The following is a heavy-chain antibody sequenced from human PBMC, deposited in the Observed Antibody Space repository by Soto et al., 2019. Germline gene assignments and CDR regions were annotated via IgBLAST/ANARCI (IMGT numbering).Heavy chain of an antibody. V-gene: IGHV3-23*01. CDR3: AKVGDYGDYFDY. J-gene: IGHJ4*02. D-gene: IGHD4-17*01. CDR1: GLTFGSYA. Sequence: GGSLRLSCAASGLTFGSYAMSWVRQAPGMGLEWVSTVSGSGGSTNYADSVKGRFTISRDNSKKTLYLQMNSLRVEDTAVYYCAKVGDYGDYFDYWGQGALVTVSS. CDR2: VSGSGGST.